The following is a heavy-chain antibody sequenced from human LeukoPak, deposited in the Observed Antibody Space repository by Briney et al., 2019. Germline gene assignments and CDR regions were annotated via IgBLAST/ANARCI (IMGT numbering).Heavy chain of an antibody. CDR3: ARDRDGDYYFDY. J-gene: IGHJ4*02. CDR2: IYSGGST. V-gene: IGHV3-66*01. CDR1: GFTVSSNY. D-gene: IGHD5-24*01. Sequence: GGFLRLSCAASGFTVSSNYMSWVRQAPGKGLEWVSVIYSGGSTYYADSVKGRFTISRDNSKNTLYLQMNSLRAEDTAVYYCARDRDGDYYFDYWGQGTLVTVSS.